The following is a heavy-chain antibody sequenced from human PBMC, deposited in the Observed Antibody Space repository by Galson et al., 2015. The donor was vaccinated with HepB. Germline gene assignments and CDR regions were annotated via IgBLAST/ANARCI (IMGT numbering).Heavy chain of an antibody. CDR1: GDSVSTNSAA. Sequence: CAISGDSVSTNSAAWNWIRQSPSRGLEWLGRTYYRSKWFYDYAVSVRSRITINPDTSKNQFSLQLNSVTPEDTAVYYCARERQSHFDYWGQGTLVPVSS. V-gene: IGHV6-1*01. J-gene: IGHJ4*02. CDR2: TYYRSKWFY. CDR3: ARERQSHFDY.